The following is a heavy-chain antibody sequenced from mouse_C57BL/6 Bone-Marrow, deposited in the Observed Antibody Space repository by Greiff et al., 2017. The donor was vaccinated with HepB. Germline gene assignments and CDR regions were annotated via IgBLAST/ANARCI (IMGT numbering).Heavy chain of an antibody. V-gene: IGHV5-9-1*02. Sequence: EVHLVESGEGLVKPGGSLKLSCAASGFTFSSYAMSWVRQTPEKRLEWVAYISSGGDYIYYADTVKGRFTISRDNARTTLYLQMSSLKSEDTAMYYFTRFCYSNSHWYFDVWGTGTTVTVSS. D-gene: IGHD2-5*01. CDR1: GFTFSSYA. J-gene: IGHJ1*03. CDR2: ISSGGDYI. CDR3: TRFCYSNSHWYFDV.